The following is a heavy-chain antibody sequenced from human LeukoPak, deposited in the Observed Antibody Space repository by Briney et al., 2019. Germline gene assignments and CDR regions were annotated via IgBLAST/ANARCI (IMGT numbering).Heavy chain of an antibody. CDR1: GYTFTGYY. J-gene: IGHJ6*02. D-gene: IGHD2-15*01. V-gene: IGHV1-2*02. CDR2: INPNSGGT. CDR3: ARDLLRYCSGGSCSNNYYGMDV. Sequence: ASVKVSCKASGYTFTGYYMHWVRQAPGQGLEWMGWINPNSGGTNYAQKFQGRVTMTRDTTISTAYMGLSRLRSDDTAVYYCARDLLRYCSGGSCSNNYYGMDVWGQGTTVTVSS.